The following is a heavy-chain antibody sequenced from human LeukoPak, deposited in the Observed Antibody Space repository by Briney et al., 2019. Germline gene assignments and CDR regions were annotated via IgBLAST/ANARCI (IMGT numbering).Heavy chain of an antibody. Sequence: SETLSLTCIVSGGSLSSSSYYWGWIRQPPGMGLEWIGGIYYTGSPYYNPPLMSRLTLSVDMSNTHFSLNLSSVTATDTAVYYCARHGDPYDSSGRNWFDPWGQGTLVTVSS. V-gene: IGHV4-39*01. CDR2: IYYTGSP. CDR1: GGSLSSSSYY. J-gene: IGHJ5*02. CDR3: ARHGDPYDSSGRNWFDP. D-gene: IGHD3-22*01.